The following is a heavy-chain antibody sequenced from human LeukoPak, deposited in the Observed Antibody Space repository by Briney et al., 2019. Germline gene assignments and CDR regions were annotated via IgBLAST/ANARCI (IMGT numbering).Heavy chain of an antibody. CDR1: GGSISSGGYY. CDR2: IYTSGST. J-gene: IGHJ3*02. V-gene: IGHV4-61*02. Sequence: SQTLSLTCTVSGGSISSGGYYWSWIRQPAGKGLEWIGRIYTSGSTNYNPSLKSRVTISVDTSKNQFSLKLSSVTAADTAVYYCARGWRGRSYSSSWYDAFDIWGQGTMVTVSS. D-gene: IGHD6-13*01. CDR3: ARGWRGRSYSSSWYDAFDI.